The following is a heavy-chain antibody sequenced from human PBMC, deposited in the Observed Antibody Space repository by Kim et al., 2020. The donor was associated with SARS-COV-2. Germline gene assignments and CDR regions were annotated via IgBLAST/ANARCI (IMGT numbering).Heavy chain of an antibody. CDR1: VGSFSGYH. CDR3: ARGWAGVVTSPILGLGPHYDYYAMDV. D-gene: IGHD3-3*01. Sequence: SETLSLRCAVYVGSFSGYHWSWIRQPPGRGLEWVGEVDHTGTINYNPSLKGRAAISVDRSKNQISLQLSSVTTADTAVYFCARGWAGVVTSPILGLGPHYDYYAMDVWGQGTTVTVSS. V-gene: IGHV4-34*01. CDR2: VDHTGTI. J-gene: IGHJ6*02.